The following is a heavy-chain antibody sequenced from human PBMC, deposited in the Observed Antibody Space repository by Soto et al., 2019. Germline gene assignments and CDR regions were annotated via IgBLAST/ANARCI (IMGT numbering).Heavy chain of an antibody. J-gene: IGHJ6*02. CDR3: ARRGGSSSGYYYYAMDV. Sequence: LSLTCSVSSDSMNSGGYYWSWIRQHPGKGLEWIGYIYSNGDTYYNPSLKSRVTISVDTSKNQFSLNLTSVTAADTAVYYCARRGGSSSGYYYYAMDVWGQGTTVTVSS. V-gene: IGHV4-31*03. CDR2: IYSNGDT. D-gene: IGHD6-6*01. CDR1: SDSMNSGGYY.